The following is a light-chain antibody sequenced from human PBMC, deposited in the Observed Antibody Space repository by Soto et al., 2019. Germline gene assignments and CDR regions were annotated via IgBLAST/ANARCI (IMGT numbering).Light chain of an antibody. J-gene: IGKJ1*01. CDR1: QSLLHSNGYNY. Sequence: DIVMTQSPLSLPVTPGEPASISCRSSQSLLHSNGYNYLDWYLQKPGQSPQLLIYLGSNRASGVPDRFSGSGSGTDFTLTISRLEPEDFAVYYCQQHGSSPITFGQGTKVDIK. V-gene: IGKV2-28*01. CDR3: QQHGSSPIT. CDR2: LGS.